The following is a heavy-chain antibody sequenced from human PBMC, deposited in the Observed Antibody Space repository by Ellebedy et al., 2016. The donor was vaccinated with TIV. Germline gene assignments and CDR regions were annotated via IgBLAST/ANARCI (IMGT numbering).Heavy chain of an antibody. CDR3: AKGRGYYDSRGYYLFDY. J-gene: IGHJ4*02. Sequence: PGGSLRLSCAASGFTLSSYGIHWVRQAPGKGLEWEAVISNDGKSKNYADSVKGRFTISRDNSKKTVYLKMNSLRAEDTAVYYCAKGRGYYDSRGYYLFDYWGQGTLVTVSS. D-gene: IGHD3-22*01. CDR1: GFTLSSYG. CDR2: ISNDGKSK. V-gene: IGHV3-30*18.